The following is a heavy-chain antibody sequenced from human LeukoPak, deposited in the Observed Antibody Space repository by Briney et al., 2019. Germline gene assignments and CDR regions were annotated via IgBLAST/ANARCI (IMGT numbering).Heavy chain of an antibody. CDR2: MCTSGST. CDR1: GGSINSGTYY. CDR3: ARGEKGSSSGSINY. V-gene: IGHV4-61*02. J-gene: IGHJ4*02. D-gene: IGHD6-6*01. Sequence: SETLSLTCTVSGGSINSGTYYWSWIRQPAGKGLEWIGRMCTSGSTNYNPSLESRVTISVDTSKNQFSLKLSSVTAADTAVYYCARGEKGSSSGSINYWGPGTLVTVSS.